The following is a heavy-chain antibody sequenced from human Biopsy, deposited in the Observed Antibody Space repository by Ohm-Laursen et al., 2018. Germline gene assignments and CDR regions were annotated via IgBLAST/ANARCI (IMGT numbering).Heavy chain of an antibody. V-gene: IGHV1-2*02. CDR2: INPKSGDT. Sequence: GASVKVSCNPSGYTFTAFSVHWLRQAPGQGLEWMGWINPKSGDTDYPQNFQGRVSMTRDTSISTAYMDLSRLRSDATAVYYCARGRRHCSGTCSRWYFDLWGRGTLVTVSS. CDR3: ARGRRHCSGTCSRWYFDL. J-gene: IGHJ2*01. D-gene: IGHD2-2*01. CDR1: GYTFTAFS.